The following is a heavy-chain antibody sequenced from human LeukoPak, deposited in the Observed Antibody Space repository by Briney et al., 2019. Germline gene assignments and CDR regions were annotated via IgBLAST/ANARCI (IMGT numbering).Heavy chain of an antibody. J-gene: IGHJ4*02. Sequence: GGSLRLSCAASAFTFSAYSMNWVRRAPGKGLEWVSSISSSSSYIYYADSVKGRFTISRDNAKNSLYLQMNSLRAEDTAVYYCARRESYFDYWGQGTLVTVSS. CDR1: AFTFSAYS. CDR3: ARRESYFDY. CDR2: ISSSSSYI. V-gene: IGHV3-21*01.